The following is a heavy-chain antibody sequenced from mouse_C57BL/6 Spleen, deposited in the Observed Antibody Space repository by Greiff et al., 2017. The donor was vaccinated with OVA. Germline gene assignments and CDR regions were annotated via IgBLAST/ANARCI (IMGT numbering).Heavy chain of an antibody. CDR1: GYTFTSYW. D-gene: IGHD2-5*01. CDR2: IYPGSGST. V-gene: IGHV1-55*01. J-gene: IGHJ4*01. Sequence: QVQLKQPGAELVKPGASVKMSCKASGYTFTSYWITWVKQRPGQGLEWIGDIYPGSGSTNYNEKFKSKATLTVDTSSSTAYMQLSSLTSEDSAVYYCARNSNYEEYAMDYWGQGTSVTVSS. CDR3: ARNSNYEEYAMDY.